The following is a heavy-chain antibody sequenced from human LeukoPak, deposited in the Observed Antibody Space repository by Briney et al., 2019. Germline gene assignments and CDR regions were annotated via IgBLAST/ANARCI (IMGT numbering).Heavy chain of an antibody. J-gene: IGHJ4*02. CDR1: GASISRGSW. V-gene: IGHV4-4*02. D-gene: IGHD1-1*01. CDR2: FSHSGIT. Sequence: SGTLSLTCDVSGASISRGSWWRWVRQPPGKGLEWIGEFSHSGITNFNPSLKSRVTISVDKSRNQFSLNLISVTAVDTAVYFCARNGGHNQEHWGQGTLVTVSS. CDR3: ARNGGHNQEH.